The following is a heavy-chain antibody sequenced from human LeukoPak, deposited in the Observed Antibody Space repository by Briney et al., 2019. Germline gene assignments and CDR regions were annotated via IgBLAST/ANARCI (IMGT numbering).Heavy chain of an antibody. V-gene: IGHV3-23*03. CDR1: GFAFSSYA. D-gene: IGHD3-10*01. CDR3: AKNGEVLSWFDP. Sequence: TGGSLRLSCAASGFAFSSYAMSWVRQAPGKGLEWVSVLYSGGSTYYADSVKGRFTISRDNSKNTLYLQLNSLRAEDTAVYSCAKNGEVLSWFDPWGQGTLVTVSS. J-gene: IGHJ5*02. CDR2: LYSGGST.